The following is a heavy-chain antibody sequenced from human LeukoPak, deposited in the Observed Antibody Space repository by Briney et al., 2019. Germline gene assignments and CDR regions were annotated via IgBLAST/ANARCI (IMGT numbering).Heavy chain of an antibody. CDR1: GGSISSYY. D-gene: IGHD6-13*01. CDR2: IYSTGST. CDR3: ARQIASAGTAGFDF. V-gene: IGHV4-4*07. J-gene: IGHJ4*02. Sequence: KSSETLSLTRTVSGGSISSYYWSWIRQPAGKGLEWIGRIYSTGSTNYNPSLKSRVTMSVDTSKNQFSLRLRSVTAADTAVYYCARQIASAGTAGFDFWGQGALVTVSS.